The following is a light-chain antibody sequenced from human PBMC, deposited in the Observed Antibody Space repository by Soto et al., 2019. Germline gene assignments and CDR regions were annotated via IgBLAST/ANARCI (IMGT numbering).Light chain of an antibody. CDR3: QQYTDWPRT. J-gene: IGKJ1*01. CDR2: DAS. V-gene: IGKV3-15*01. CDR1: QSIGTY. Sequence: DTVMTQSPPTLPLSPGERAIVSCRASQSIGTYLAWYQQKRGQSPRLLIYDASTRATGIPARFSGSGSGTEFTLTINSLQSDDFAIYYCQQYTDWPRTFGQGTKVDI.